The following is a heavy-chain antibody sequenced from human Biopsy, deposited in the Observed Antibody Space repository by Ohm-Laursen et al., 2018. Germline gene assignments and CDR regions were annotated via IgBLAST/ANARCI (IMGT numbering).Heavy chain of an antibody. CDR1: GFAFRSSW. CDR3: ARDQRGPSLLEAKLTPNYFDY. J-gene: IGHJ4*02. CDR2: LDSDGNFI. V-gene: IGHV3-74*01. Sequence: SLRLSCAASGFAFRSSWMYWVRQGPGKGLEWVSRLDSDGNFINYADSVKGRFTISRDNAKNSLYLQMNSLRAEDTAVYYCARDQRGPSLLEAKLTPNYFDYWGRGSLVTVSS. D-gene: IGHD1-1*01.